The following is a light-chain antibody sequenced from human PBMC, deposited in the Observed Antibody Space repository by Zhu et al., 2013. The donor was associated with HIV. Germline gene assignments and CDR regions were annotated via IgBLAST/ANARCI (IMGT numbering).Light chain of an antibody. CDR2: DAS. Sequence: EIVLTQFPGTLSLSPGETATLSCRASQSVGSRSLAWYQQKPGQAPRLLIYDASIRATGIADRFSGSGYETDFTLTITRLEPEDFAVYYCQQYGGSPRTFGQGTNLEIK. V-gene: IGKV3-20*01. J-gene: IGKJ2*02. CDR1: QSVGSRS. CDR3: QQYGGSPRT.